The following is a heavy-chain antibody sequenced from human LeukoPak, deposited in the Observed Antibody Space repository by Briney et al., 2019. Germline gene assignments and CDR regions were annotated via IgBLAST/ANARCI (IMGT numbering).Heavy chain of an antibody. Sequence: SETLSLTCTVSGGSISGYYWTWIRQPAGRRLEWIGRIYTSETTHYNPSLKSRVTMSLDTSKDQFSLKLTSVTAADTAVYYCARGDRDLGYWGQGALVTVSS. V-gene: IGHV4-4*07. CDR2: IYTSETT. CDR3: ARGDRDLGY. J-gene: IGHJ4*02. D-gene: IGHD3-22*01. CDR1: GGSISGYY.